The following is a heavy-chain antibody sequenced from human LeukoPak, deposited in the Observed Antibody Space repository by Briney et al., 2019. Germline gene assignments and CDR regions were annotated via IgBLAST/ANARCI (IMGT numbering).Heavy chain of an antibody. D-gene: IGHD3-22*01. CDR2: INHSGST. Sequence: SETLSLTCAVYGGSFSGYYWSWIRQPPGKGLEWIGEINHSGSTNYNPSLKSRVTISVDTSKNQFSLKLSSGTAADTAVYYCARITSRYYYDSSGVRGDIDYWGQGTLVTVSS. J-gene: IGHJ4*02. CDR1: GGSFSGYY. CDR3: ARITSRYYYDSSGVRGDIDY. V-gene: IGHV4-34*01.